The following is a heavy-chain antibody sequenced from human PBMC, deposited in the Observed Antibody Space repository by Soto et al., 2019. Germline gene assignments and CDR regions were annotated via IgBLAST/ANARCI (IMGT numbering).Heavy chain of an antibody. Sequence: GGSLRLSCAASGFTFSSYAMHWVRQAPGKGLEWEAVISYDGSNKYYADSVKGRFTISRDNSKNTLYLQMNSLRAEDTAVYYCAKIPGQYSITLDYWGQGTLVTVSS. CDR3: AKIPGQYSITLDY. CDR1: GFTFSSYA. D-gene: IGHD3-10*01. CDR2: ISYDGSNK. V-gene: IGHV3-30-3*01. J-gene: IGHJ4*02.